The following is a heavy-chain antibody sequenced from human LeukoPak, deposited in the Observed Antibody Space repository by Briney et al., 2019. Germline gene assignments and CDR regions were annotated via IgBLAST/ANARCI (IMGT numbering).Heavy chain of an antibody. Sequence: GGPLRLSCAASGFTFSSYGMHWVRQAPGKGLEWVAVISYDGSNKYYADSVKGRFTISRDNSKNTLYLQMNTLRAEDTAVYFCAREEHYRRYFALWGRGTLVTVSS. D-gene: IGHD3-16*02. J-gene: IGHJ2*01. CDR1: GFTFSSYG. CDR2: ISYDGSNK. CDR3: AREEHYRRYFAL. V-gene: IGHV3-30*03.